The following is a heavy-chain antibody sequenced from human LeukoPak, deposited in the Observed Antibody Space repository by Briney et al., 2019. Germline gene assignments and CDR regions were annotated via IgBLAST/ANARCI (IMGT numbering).Heavy chain of an antibody. Sequence: WNWLRQPAGKGLEWIGRTHASGKSNYNPSFKTRVTMSVDTSKSQISLRLNSMTAADTAVYYCATGGALGELAILTWGQGTLVSVSS. CDR3: ATGGALGELAILT. D-gene: IGHD3-16*01. V-gene: IGHV4-4*07. J-gene: IGHJ1*01. CDR2: THASGKS.